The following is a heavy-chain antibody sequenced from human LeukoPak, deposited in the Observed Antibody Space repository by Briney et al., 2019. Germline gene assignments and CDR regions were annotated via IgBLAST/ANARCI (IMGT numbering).Heavy chain of an antibody. CDR1: GGSISSDSYY. J-gene: IGHJ4*02. CDR2: IYTSGST. CDR3: ASVGRRDGYKTSYYFDY. D-gene: IGHD5-24*01. Sequence: PSETLSLTCTVSGGSISSDSYYWSWIRQPAGKGLEWIGRIYTSGSTNYNPSLKSRVTISVDTSKNQFSLKLSSVTAADTAVYYCASVGRRDGYKTSYYFDYWGQGTLVTVSS. V-gene: IGHV4-61*02.